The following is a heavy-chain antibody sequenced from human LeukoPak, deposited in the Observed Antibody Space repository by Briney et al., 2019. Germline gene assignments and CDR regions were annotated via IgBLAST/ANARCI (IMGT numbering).Heavy chain of an antibody. CDR3: AQDRVATVTTFAY. CDR2: ISASGNSR. V-gene: IGHV3-23*01. J-gene: IGHJ4*02. Sequence: GGSLRLSCGASGFTFSSYVMSWVRQAPGKGLEWVSGISASGNSRYYADSVKGRFTISRDNSKNTLFLQMNSLRAEDTAVYYCAQDRVATVTTFAYRGQGVLVTVSS. D-gene: IGHD4-17*01. CDR1: GFTFSSYV.